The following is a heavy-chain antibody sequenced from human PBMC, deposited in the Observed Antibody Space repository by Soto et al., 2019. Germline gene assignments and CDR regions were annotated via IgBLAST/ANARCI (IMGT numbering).Heavy chain of an antibody. CDR2: MNHYSGNT. D-gene: IGHD1-20*01. Sequence: ASVKVSCKGSGYTYISYDINWVRQATGQGLEWMGWMNHYSGNTGYAQNFQGRVTMTRDTSITTAYMELNNLTSEDTAVYYCARDLEYNWNTAYFDYWGQGTLGTSPQ. V-gene: IGHV1-8*01. CDR3: ARDLEYNWNTAYFDY. J-gene: IGHJ4*02. CDR1: GYTYISYD.